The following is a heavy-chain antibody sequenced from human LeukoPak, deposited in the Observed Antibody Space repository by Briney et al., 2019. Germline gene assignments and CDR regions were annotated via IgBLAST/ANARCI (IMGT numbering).Heavy chain of an antibody. CDR1: GFTFSSYS. D-gene: IGHD3-22*01. V-gene: IGHV3-21*01. CDR2: ISSSSSYI. Sequence: GGSLRLSCAASGFTFSSYSMNWVRQAPGKGLEWVSSISSSSSYIYYADSVKGRFTISRDNAKNSLYLQMNSLRAEDTAVYYCARGNLYYYDSSGYYYYFDYWGQGTLVTVSS. CDR3: ARGNLYYYDSSGYYYYFDY. J-gene: IGHJ4*02.